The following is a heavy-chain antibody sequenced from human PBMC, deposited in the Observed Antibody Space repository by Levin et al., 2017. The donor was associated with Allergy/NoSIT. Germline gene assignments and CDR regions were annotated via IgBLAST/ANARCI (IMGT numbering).Heavy chain of an antibody. D-gene: IGHD6-13*01. CDR2: ISYDGSNK. V-gene: IGHV3-30*18. Sequence: SCAASGFTFSSYGMHWVRQAPGKGLEWVAVISYDGSNKYYADSVKGRFTISRDNSKNTLYLQMNSLRAEDTAVYYCAKRGQLVHYFDYWGQGTLVTVSS. CDR3: AKRGQLVHYFDY. CDR1: GFTFSSYG. J-gene: IGHJ4*02.